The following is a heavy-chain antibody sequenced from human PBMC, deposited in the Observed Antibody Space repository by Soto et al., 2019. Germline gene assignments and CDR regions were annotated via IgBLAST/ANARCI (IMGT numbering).Heavy chain of an antibody. V-gene: IGHV4-30-2*01. J-gene: IGHJ4*02. D-gene: IGHD2-2*01. CDR2: IYYSGTT. Sequence: SETLSLTCAVSGGSISRGAYSWSWIRQPPGMGLEWIGYIYYSGTTYYNPSLKSRVTISVDGSKNQFSLKLSSVTAADTAIYYCARSRDVEYYFDYWGQGTLVTVSS. CDR1: GGSISRGAYS. CDR3: ARSRDVEYYFDY.